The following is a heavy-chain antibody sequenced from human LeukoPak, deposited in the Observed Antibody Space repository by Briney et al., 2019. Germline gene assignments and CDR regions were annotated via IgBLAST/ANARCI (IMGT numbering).Heavy chain of an antibody. Sequence: PSETLSLTCTVSGGSISSYYWSWIRQPPGKGLEWIGRIYTSGSTNYNPSLKSRVAMSVDTSKNQFSLKLSSVTAADTAVYYCARLSADSSSSRGFDYWGQGTLVTVSS. CDR1: GGSISSYY. V-gene: IGHV4-4*07. CDR3: ARLSADSSSSRGFDY. J-gene: IGHJ4*02. CDR2: IYTSGST. D-gene: IGHD2-2*01.